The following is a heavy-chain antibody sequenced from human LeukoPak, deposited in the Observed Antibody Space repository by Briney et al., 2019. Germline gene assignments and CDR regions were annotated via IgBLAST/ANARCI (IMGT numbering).Heavy chain of an antibody. CDR2: ISYDGSLK. V-gene: IGHV3-30*01. CDR1: GFTFSDYA. D-gene: IGHD1-7*01. Sequence: PGTSLSLSCAASGFTFSDYAMHWVRQAPGKGLEGVAVISYDGSLKYYSDSVKGRFTIYRDISKNTLNLQMNRLRAEDMAVYYCASSWDYHHNWFDPWGQGTLVTVSS. J-gene: IGHJ5*02. CDR3: ASSWDYHHNWFDP.